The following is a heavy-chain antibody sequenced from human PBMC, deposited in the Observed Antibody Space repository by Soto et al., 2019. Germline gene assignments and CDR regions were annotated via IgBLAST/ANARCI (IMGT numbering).Heavy chain of an antibody. CDR2: VYTSGSM. Sequence: QVLLQEAGPGLVKPSETLSLTCIVSGGSISSYHWSWIRQPAGKGLEWIGRVYTSGSMNYNPSLKSRLSMAVYKSKEQFSLKLRSVTGADTAVYYCARDSTVVWSGKYVGMDVWGQGTRVTV. J-gene: IGHJ6*02. CDR3: ARDSTVVWSGKYVGMDV. D-gene: IGHD3-3*01. V-gene: IGHV4-4*07. CDR1: GGSISSYH.